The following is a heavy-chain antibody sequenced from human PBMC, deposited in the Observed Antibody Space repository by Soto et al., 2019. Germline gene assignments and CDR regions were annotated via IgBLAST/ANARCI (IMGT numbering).Heavy chain of an antibody. Sequence: GGSLRLSCAASGFTFSSYSMNWVRQAPGKGLEWVSTIIGSGGTPYYADSVKGRFTISRDNSKNTLYVQMNSLRADDTAEYYCAKHSGYDHYYDMDVWGQGTTVTVSS. D-gene: IGHD5-12*01. CDR2: IIGSGGTP. V-gene: IGHV3-23*01. J-gene: IGHJ6*02. CDR3: AKHSGYDHYYDMDV. CDR1: GFTFSSYS.